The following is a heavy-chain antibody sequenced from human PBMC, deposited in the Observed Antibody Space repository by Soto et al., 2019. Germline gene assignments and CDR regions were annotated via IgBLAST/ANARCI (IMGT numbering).Heavy chain of an antibody. CDR1: GFTFTDYY. V-gene: IGHV1-2*02. J-gene: IGHJ1*01. D-gene: IGHD3-22*01. Sequence: GASVKVSCKASGFTFTDYYIHWVRQAPGQGLEWVGWINLNGGGTNYAQKLQDRVTVTRDTSISTAYMELSSLRSDDTAVYYCARGDGSGYYYEWGPETLDIVSS. CDR2: INLNGGGT. CDR3: ARGDGSGYYYE.